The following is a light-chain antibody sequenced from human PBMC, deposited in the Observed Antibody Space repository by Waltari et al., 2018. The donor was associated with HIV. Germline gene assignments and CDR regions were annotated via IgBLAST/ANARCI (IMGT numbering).Light chain of an antibody. CDR2: GNS. V-gene: IGLV1-40*01. CDR1: SSNIGAGYD. CDR3: QSYDSSLSGWV. J-gene: IGLJ3*02. Sequence: QSVLTQPPSVSGAPGQRVTISCTGSSSNIGAGYDVHWYQQIPGTAPKLLIYGNSHRPSGVPDRFSGSKSGSPAPLAITGLQAEDGADYTWQSYDSSLSGWVFGGGTKLTV.